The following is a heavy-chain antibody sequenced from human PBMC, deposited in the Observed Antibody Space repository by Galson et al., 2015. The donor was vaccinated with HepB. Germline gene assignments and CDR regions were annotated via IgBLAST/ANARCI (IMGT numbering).Heavy chain of an antibody. CDR2: IRYDGSNK. D-gene: IGHD4-23*01. V-gene: IGHV3-30*02. CDR1: GFTFSSYG. J-gene: IGHJ3*01. Sequence: SLRLSCAASGFTFSSYGMQWVPQAPGKGLEWVTFIRYDGSNKYYADSVKGRFTISRDNSKNTLYLQMNSLRAEDTAVYYCARTDYGGNHGAFVVWGQGTMVTVSS. CDR3: ARTDYGGNHGAFVV.